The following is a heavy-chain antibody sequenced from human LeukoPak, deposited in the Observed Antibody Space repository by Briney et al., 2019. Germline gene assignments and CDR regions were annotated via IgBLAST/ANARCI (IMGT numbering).Heavy chain of an antibody. CDR2: ISYDGSNK. V-gene: IGHV3-30*18. Sequence: GGSLRLSCVASGFTFSSYGMHWVRQAPGKGLEWVAVISYDGSNKYYADSVKGRFTISRDNSKNTLYLQMNSLRAEDTAVYYCAKLGAVAGTGDAFDIWGQGTMVTVSS. J-gene: IGHJ3*02. CDR3: AKLGAVAGTGDAFDI. D-gene: IGHD6-19*01. CDR1: GFTFSSYG.